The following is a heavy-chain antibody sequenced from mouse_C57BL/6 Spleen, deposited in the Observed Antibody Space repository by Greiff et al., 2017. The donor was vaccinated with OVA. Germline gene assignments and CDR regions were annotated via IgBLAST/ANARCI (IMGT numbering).Heavy chain of an antibody. CDR1: GYTFTSYW. CDR2: IHPNSGST. D-gene: IGHD1-1*01. J-gene: IGHJ2*01. V-gene: IGHV1-64*01. CDR3: ARSTVVATGDY. Sequence: QVQLQQPGAELVKPGASVKLSCKASGYTFTSYWMHWVKQRPGQGLEWIGMIHPNSGSTNYNEKFKSKATLTEDKSSSTAYMQLSSLTSEDSAVYYCARSTVVATGDYWGQGTTLTVSS.